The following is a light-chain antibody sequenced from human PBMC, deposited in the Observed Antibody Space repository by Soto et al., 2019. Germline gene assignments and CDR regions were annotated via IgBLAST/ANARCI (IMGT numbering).Light chain of an antibody. J-gene: IGKJ3*01. CDR2: DTS. V-gene: IGKV1-33*01. Sequence: DIQMTQSPSTLSASVGDRVTITCRASQSISSWLAWYQQKPGKAPKLLIYDTSNLQTGVPSRFSGSGSGTYFTFTISRPQPADMATYYCQQYDNLPLTFGPGTKVEIK. CDR3: QQYDNLPLT. CDR1: QSISSW.